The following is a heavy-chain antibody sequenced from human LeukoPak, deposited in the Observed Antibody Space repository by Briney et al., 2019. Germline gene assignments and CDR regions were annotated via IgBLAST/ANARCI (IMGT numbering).Heavy chain of an antibody. V-gene: IGHV4-61*02. D-gene: IGHD3-3*01. CDR3: ARGPPHYDFWSGYSGYFDY. CDR2: IYITGST. CDR1: GGSISSGSYY. Sequence: SETLSLTCTVSGGSISSGSYYWSWFRQPAGKGLEWIGRIYITGSTNYNPSLKRRVTISVDTSKNQFSLKLSSVTAADTAVYYCARGPPHYDFWSGYSGYFDYWGQGTLVTVSS. J-gene: IGHJ4*02.